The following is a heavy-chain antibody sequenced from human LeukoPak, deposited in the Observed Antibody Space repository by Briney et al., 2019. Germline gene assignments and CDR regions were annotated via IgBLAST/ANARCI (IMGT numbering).Heavy chain of an antibody. D-gene: IGHD3-3*01. CDR3: PRPLLKYYDFWSGYGDAFDI. CDR1: GGSLSGYY. Sequence: SETLSLTSAVYGGSLSGYYWSWIRQPPGHGLGWIGEINHSGSTNYNPSLKSRVTISVDTSKNQFSLKLSSVTAADTAVYYCPRPLLKYYDFWSGYGDAFDIWGQGTMVTVSS. V-gene: IGHV4-34*01. CDR2: INHSGST. J-gene: IGHJ3*02.